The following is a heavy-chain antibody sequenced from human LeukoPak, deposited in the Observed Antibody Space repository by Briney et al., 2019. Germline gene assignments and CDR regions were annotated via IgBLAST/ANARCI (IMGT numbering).Heavy chain of an antibody. Sequence: SETLFLTCTVSGGSISSHYWSWIRQPPGKGLEWIGYIYYSGSTNYNPSLKSRVTISVDTSKNQFSLKLSSVTAADTAVYYCARDPYYYDSSGYYYDHAFDIWGQGTMVTVSS. D-gene: IGHD3-22*01. CDR1: GGSISSHY. J-gene: IGHJ3*02. CDR2: IYYSGST. CDR3: ARDPYYYDSSGYYYDHAFDI. V-gene: IGHV4-59*11.